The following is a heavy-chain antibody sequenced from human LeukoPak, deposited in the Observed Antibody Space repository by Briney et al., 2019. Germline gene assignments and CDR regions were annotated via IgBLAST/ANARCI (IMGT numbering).Heavy chain of an antibody. CDR1: GFGFSNTW. CDR2: IRSKPDGGTT. CDR3: TTVNAWWEGYYYFDF. D-gene: IGHD1-26*01. V-gene: IGHV3-15*01. Sequence: TGGSLRLSCAASGFGFSNTWMGWVRQAPGKGLEWVGRIRSKPDGGTTDYAAPVKGRLTISRDDSKKTLYLQMNSLKAEDTAVYYCTTVNAWWEGYYYFDFWGQGTLVTVSS. J-gene: IGHJ4*02.